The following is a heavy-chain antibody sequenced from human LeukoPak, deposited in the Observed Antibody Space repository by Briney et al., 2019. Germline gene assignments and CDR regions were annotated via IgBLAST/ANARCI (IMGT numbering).Heavy chain of an antibody. Sequence: SETLSLTCTVSGYSISSGYYWGWIRQPPGKGLEWIGSIYHSGSTYYNPSLKSRVTISVDTSKNRFSLKLSSVTAADTAVYYCARDPVSGIGEAYWGQGTLVTVSS. CDR2: IYHSGST. CDR3: ARDPVSGIGEAY. V-gene: IGHV4-38-2*02. J-gene: IGHJ1*01. D-gene: IGHD3-10*01. CDR1: GYSISSGYY.